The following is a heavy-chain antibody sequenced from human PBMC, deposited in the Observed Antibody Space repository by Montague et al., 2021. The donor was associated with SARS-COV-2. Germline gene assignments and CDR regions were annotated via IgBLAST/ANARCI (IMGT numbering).Heavy chain of an antibody. D-gene: IGHD3-22*01. Sequence: SETLSLTCTVSGGSISNYYWSWIRQPPGRGLEWIGYIYYSGSTDYSPSLKSRVTISIDTSKNQFSLKVTSVTAADTAVYYCARGGGYYYYGFDVWGQGTTVTVSS. CDR3: ARGGGYYYYGFDV. CDR2: IYYSGST. CDR1: GGSISNYY. J-gene: IGHJ6*02. V-gene: IGHV4-59*01.